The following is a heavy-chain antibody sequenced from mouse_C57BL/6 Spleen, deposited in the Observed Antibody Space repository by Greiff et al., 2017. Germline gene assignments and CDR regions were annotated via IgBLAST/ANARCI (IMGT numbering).Heavy chain of an antibody. Sequence: QVQLQQPGAELVKPGASVKLSCKASGYTFTSYWMHWVKQRPGRGLEWIGRIDPDSGGTKYNEKFKGKATLTVDKPSSTAYMQLSSLTSEDSAVYYCARYYGSSRYYFDYWGQGTTLTVSS. V-gene: IGHV1-72*01. CDR3: ARYYGSSRYYFDY. CDR1: GYTFTSYW. J-gene: IGHJ2*01. CDR2: IDPDSGGT. D-gene: IGHD1-1*01.